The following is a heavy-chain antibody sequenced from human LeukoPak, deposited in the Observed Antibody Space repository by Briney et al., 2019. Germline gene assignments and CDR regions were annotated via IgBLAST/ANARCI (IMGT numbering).Heavy chain of an antibody. V-gene: IGHV1-18*01. CDR2: ISAYNGNT. Sequence: ASVKVSCKASGYTFTSYGISWVRQAPGQGLEWMGWISAYNGNTNYAQKLQGRVTMTTDTSTSTAYMELRSLRSDDTAVYYCARVRRYCNSTSCYSFDYWGQGTLVTVSS. D-gene: IGHD2-2*01. CDR1: GYTFTSYG. CDR3: ARVRRYCNSTSCYSFDY. J-gene: IGHJ4*02.